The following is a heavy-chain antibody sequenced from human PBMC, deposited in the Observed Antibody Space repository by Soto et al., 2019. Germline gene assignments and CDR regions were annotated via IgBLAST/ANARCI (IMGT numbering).Heavy chain of an antibody. CDR3: AKGADYYDSAGQYYFDY. D-gene: IGHD3-22*01. Sequence: PGGSLRLSCAASGFTFSSYGMHWVRQAPGKGLEWVAFISYHGTYKYYSDSVKGRFTISRDNSKNALYLQMNSLRAEDTALYYCAKGADYYDSAGQYYFDYWSQGTLVTVSS. CDR1: GFTFSSYG. V-gene: IGHV3-30*18. CDR2: ISYHGTYK. J-gene: IGHJ4*02.